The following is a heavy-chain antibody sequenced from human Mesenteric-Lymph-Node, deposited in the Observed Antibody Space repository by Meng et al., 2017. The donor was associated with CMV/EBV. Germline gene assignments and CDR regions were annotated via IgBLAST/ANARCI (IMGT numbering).Heavy chain of an antibody. Sequence: SETLSLTCTVSGGSISSYYWSWIRQPPGKGLEWIGSIYHSGSTYYNPSLKSRVTISVDTSKNQFSLKLSSVTAADTAVYYCARVMRDVVVVPAAYSRGRYYFDYWGQGTLVTVSS. CDR3: ARVMRDVVVVPAAYSRGRYYFDY. D-gene: IGHD2-2*01. V-gene: IGHV4-38-2*02. CDR1: GGSISSYY. J-gene: IGHJ4*02. CDR2: IYHSGST.